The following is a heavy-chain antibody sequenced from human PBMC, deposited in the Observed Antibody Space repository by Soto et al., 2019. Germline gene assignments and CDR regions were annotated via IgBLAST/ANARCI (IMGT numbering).Heavy chain of an antibody. CDR3: AREPQESFYFDF. V-gene: IGHV1-46*01. J-gene: IGHJ4*02. Sequence: QVQLVQSGAEVKKPGASVKVSCKASEYTFTNYNVHWLRQAPGQGLEWMGIIRPSGVNTGYARRFQGRGAVTRDRSASTVYMELTSLSSDDTGVYYCAREPQESFYFDFWGQGTLVTVAS. CDR2: IRPSGVNT. CDR1: EYTFTNYN.